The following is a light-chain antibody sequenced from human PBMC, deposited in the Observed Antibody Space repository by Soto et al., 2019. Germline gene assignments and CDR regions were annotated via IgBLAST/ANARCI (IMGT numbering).Light chain of an antibody. J-gene: IGKJ5*01. CDR2: AAS. V-gene: IGKV1-39*01. CDR3: QQSYTTPIT. CDR1: QSINSY. Sequence: DIQMTQSPSSLSASVGDRVTMTCRASQSINSYLNWYQQKPGKAPKLLIYAASSLQSGVPSRFSGSGSGTDFTLTISSLQPEDFATYYCQQSYTTPITFGQGTRLEIK.